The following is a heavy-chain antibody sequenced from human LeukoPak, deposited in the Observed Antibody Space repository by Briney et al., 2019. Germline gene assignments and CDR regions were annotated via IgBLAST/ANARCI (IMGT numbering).Heavy chain of an antibody. D-gene: IGHD5-18*01. CDR1: GFTFGSYA. CDR2: ISGSGGST. Sequence: PGGSLRLSCAASGFTFGSYAMSWVRQAPGKGLEWVSAISGSGGSTYYADSVKGRFTISRDNSKNTLYLQMNSLRAEDTAVYYCAKGPRGYSYGYPNKWFDPWGQGTLVTVSS. V-gene: IGHV3-23*01. J-gene: IGHJ5*02. CDR3: AKGPRGYSYGYPNKWFDP.